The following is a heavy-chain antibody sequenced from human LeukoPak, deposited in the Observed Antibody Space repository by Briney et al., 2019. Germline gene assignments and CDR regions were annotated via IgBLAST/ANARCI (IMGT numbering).Heavy chain of an antibody. V-gene: IGHV4-59*01. Sequence: PSETRSLTCTVTGGSISGYYWSWIRQPPGKGLEWIGFIYYSGTTNYNPSLKSRVTVSVDTSKNQFSLMLSSVTAADTAVYYCARMTSYSSGCYFDYWGQGTLVTVSS. CDR3: ARMTSYSSGCYFDY. D-gene: IGHD6-19*01. CDR1: GGSISGYY. J-gene: IGHJ4*02. CDR2: IYYSGTT.